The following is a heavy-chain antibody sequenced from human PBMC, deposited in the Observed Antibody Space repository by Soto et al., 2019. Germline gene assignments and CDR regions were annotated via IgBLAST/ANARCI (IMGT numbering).Heavy chain of an antibody. CDR1: GFTFSSYA. J-gene: IGHJ6*02. D-gene: IGHD5-18*01. CDR3: ARQDTAMVQVPYYYGMDV. V-gene: IGHV3-30-3*01. Sequence: QVQLVESGGGVVQPGRSLRLSCAASGFTFSSYAMHWVRQAPGKGLEWVAVISYDGSNKYYADSVQGRFTISRDNSKNTLYLQRNSLRAEDTAVYYCARQDTAMVQVPYYYGMDVWGQGTTVTVSS. CDR2: ISYDGSNK.